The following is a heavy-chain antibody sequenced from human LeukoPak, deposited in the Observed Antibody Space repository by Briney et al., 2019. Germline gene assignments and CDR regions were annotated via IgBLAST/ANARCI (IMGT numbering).Heavy chain of an antibody. CDR1: GFTFGDYY. Sequence: RSLRLSCTGSGFTFGDYYINWLRQAPGKGPEWVGFIRSQGHGGTTEYAASVKGRFTISRDDSKSIAYLQMNSLKTDDTALYYCSGHRHSFNWFDPWGQGTLVTVSS. CDR2: IRSQGHGGTT. J-gene: IGHJ5*02. CDR3: SGHRHSFNWFDP. V-gene: IGHV3-49*03. D-gene: IGHD5-18*01.